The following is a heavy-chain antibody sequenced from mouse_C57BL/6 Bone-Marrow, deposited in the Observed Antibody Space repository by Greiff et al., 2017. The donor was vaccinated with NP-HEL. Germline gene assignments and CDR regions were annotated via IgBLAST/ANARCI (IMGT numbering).Heavy chain of an antibody. CDR1: GYTFTSYW. D-gene: IGHD2-3*01. CDR2: IHPNSGST. CDR3: ARSWLLPFAY. V-gene: IGHV1-64*01. J-gene: IGHJ3*01. Sequence: VQLQQSGAELVKPGASVKLSCKASGYTFTSYWMHWVKQRPGQGLEWIGMIHPNSGSTNYNEKFKSKATLTVDKSSSTAYMQLSSLTSEDSAVYYCARSWLLPFAYWGQGTLVTVSA.